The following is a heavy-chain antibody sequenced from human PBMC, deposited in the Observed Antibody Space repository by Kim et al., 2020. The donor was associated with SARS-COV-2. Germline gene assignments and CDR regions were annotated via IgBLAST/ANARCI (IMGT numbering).Heavy chain of an antibody. CDR3: TTADRSILDY. V-gene: IGHV3-15*01. CDR1: GFTFSNGW. Sequence: GGSLRLSCAATGFTFSNGWRSWVRQAPGRGLEWVGRIKSNPAGGTTDFAAPGKGRFTIPRDDPKNTLYLLMNSLKTEDTAVYYCTTADRSILDYWGQGTL. D-gene: IGHD2-15*01. CDR2: IKSNPAGGTT. J-gene: IGHJ4*02.